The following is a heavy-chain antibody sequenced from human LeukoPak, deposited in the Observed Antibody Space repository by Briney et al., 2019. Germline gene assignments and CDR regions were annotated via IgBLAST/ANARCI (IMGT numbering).Heavy chain of an antibody. CDR2: IYYSGST. D-gene: IGHD1-1*01. J-gene: IGHJ4*02. CDR1: GGSISSGGYY. V-gene: IGHV4-31*03. Sequence: SQTLSLTCTVSGGSISSGGYYWRWIRQHPGKGLEWIGYIYYSGSTYYNPSLKSRVTISVDTSKNQFSLKLSSVTAADTAVYYCARENDGMSYFYYWGQGTLVTVSS. CDR3: ARENDGMSYFYY.